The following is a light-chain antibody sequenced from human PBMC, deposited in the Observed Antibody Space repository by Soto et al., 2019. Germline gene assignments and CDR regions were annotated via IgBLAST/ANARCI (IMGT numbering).Light chain of an antibody. CDR2: DAS. CDR3: QQRASWPIT. J-gene: IGKJ5*01. V-gene: IGKV3-11*01. Sequence: EIVLTHSPSTLSLSAVERATLSCRASQSVSTFLVWYQQKPGQAPRLLIYDASTRATGIPARFSGSGSGTDFTLTISSLEPEDIAVYYCQQRASWPITFGQGTRLEI. CDR1: QSVSTF.